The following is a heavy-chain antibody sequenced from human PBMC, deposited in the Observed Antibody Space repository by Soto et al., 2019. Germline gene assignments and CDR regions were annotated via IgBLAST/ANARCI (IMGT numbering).Heavy chain of an antibody. Sequence: SETLCLPCTVSGGSISSGGYYWSWILQHPGKGLEWIGYIYYSGSTYYNPSLKSRVTISVDTSKNQFSLKLSSVTAADTAVYYCAREIQFPVSSNWFDPWGQGTLVTVSS. V-gene: IGHV4-31*03. D-gene: IGHD3-16*02. CDR3: AREIQFPVSSNWFDP. CDR1: GGSISSGGYY. CDR2: IYYSGST. J-gene: IGHJ5*02.